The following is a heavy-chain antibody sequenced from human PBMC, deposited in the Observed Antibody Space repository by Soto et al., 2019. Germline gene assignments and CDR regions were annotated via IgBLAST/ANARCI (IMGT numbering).Heavy chain of an antibody. CDR1: GFTFSSYW. J-gene: IGHJ6*03. CDR3: AREYEDTAMGKDAYYYYYYMDV. Sequence: PGGSLRLSCAASGFTFSSYWMSWVRQAPGKGLEWVANIKQDGSEKYYVDSVKGRFTISRDNAKNSLYLQMNSLRAEDTAVYYCAREYEDTAMGKDAYYYYYYMDVWGKGTTVTVSS. V-gene: IGHV3-7*01. D-gene: IGHD5-18*01. CDR2: IKQDGSEK.